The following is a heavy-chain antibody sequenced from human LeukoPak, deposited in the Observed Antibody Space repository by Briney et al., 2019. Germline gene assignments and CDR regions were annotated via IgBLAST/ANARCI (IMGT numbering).Heavy chain of an antibody. J-gene: IGHJ6*02. Sequence: RGSLSLSCAASGFTFSSYWMHWVRQAPGKGLVWVSRINSDGSSTSYADSVKGRFTISRDNAKNTLYLQMNSLRAEDTAVYYCARGGTYYDFWSGYHFYYYYGMDVWGQGTTVTVSS. CDR2: INSDGSST. D-gene: IGHD3-3*01. CDR1: GFTFSSYW. CDR3: ARGGTYYDFWSGYHFYYYYGMDV. V-gene: IGHV3-74*01.